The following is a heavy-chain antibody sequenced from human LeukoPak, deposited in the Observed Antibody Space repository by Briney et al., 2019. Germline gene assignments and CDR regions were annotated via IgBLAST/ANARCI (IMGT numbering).Heavy chain of an antibody. V-gene: IGHV3-7*01. CDR2: IKQDGSEK. CDR3: AREAPYYDFWSGYSYGMDV. J-gene: IGHJ6*02. Sequence: QSGGSLRLSCAAPGFTFSSYWMSWVRQAPGKGLEWVANIKQDGSEKYYVDSVKGRFTISRDNAKNSLYLQMNSLRAEDTAVYYCAREAPYYDFWSGYSYGMDVWGQGTTVTVSS. D-gene: IGHD3-3*01. CDR1: GFTFSSYW.